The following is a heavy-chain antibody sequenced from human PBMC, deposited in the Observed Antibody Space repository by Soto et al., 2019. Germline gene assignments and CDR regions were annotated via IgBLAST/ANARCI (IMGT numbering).Heavy chain of an antibody. J-gene: IGHJ4*02. CDR3: ARGSHNWNVIDY. CDR2: INPNSGGT. Sequence: ASVKVSCKASGYTFTGYYMHWVRQAPGQGLEWMGWINPNSGGTNYAQKFQCWVTMTRDTSISTAYMELSRLRSDDTAVYYCARGSHNWNVIDYWGRGXLVTVSS. CDR1: GYTFTGYY. V-gene: IGHV1-2*04. D-gene: IGHD1-1*01.